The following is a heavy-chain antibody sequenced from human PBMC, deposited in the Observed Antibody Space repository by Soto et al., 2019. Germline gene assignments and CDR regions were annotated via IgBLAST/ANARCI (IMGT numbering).Heavy chain of an antibody. V-gene: IGHV1-18*01. Sequence: QDQLVQSGAEVKKPGASVKVSCKASGYTFTSYGISWVRQAPGQGLEWMGGISAYNGKPSYAQKVQGRVTMTTDTXTSTADMERRSLRSDDTAVYYCARGGRTSAHWFDPWGQGTLVTVSS. D-gene: IGHD1-26*01. J-gene: IGHJ5*02. CDR2: ISAYNGKP. CDR1: GYTFTSYG. CDR3: ARGGRTSAHWFDP.